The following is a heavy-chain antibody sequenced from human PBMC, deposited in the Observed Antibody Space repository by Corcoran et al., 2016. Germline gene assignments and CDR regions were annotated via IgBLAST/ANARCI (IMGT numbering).Heavy chain of an antibody. CDR3: AGSRAAGSYNWFDP. CDR2: INHSGST. V-gene: IGHV4-34*01. Sequence: QVQLQQWGAGLLKPSETLSLTCAVYGGSFSGYYWSWIRQPPGKGLEWIGEINHSGSTNYNPSLKSRVTISVDTSKNQFSLKLSSVTAADTAVYYCAGSRAAGSYNWFDPWGQGTLVTVSS. D-gene: IGHD2-15*01. CDR1: GGSFSGYY. J-gene: IGHJ5*02.